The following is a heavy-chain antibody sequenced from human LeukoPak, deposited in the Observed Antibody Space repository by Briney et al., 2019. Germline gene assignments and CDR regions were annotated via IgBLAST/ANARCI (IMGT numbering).Heavy chain of an antibody. Sequence: PGGSLRLSCAASGFTFSTYWMSWVRQAPGKGLEWVANIKQDGSEKYYVDSVKGRFTISRDNAKNSLYLQMNSLRAEDTAVYYCARVLPTYYYDSSGLDYWGQGTPVTVSS. CDR3: ARVLPTYYYDSSGLDY. V-gene: IGHV3-7*01. J-gene: IGHJ4*02. CDR2: IKQDGSEK. CDR1: GFTFSTYW. D-gene: IGHD3-22*01.